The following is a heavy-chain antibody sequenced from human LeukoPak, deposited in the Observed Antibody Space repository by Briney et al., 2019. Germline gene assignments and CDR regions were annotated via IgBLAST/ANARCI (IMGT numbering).Heavy chain of an antibody. V-gene: IGHV3-30*02. Sequence: GGSLRLSCAASGFTFSSYGMHWVRQAPGKGLEWVAFIRYDGSNKYYADSVKGRFTISRDNSKNTLYLKMNSLRAEDTAVYYCAREGGYSSGWYEPFDYWGQGTLVTVSS. CDR1: GFTFSSYG. CDR2: IRYDGSNK. CDR3: AREGGYSSGWYEPFDY. D-gene: IGHD6-19*01. J-gene: IGHJ4*02.